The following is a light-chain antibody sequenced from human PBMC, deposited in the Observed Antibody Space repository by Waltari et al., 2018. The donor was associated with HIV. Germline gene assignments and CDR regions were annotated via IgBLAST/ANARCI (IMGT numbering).Light chain of an antibody. CDR2: DAS. CDR3: QQYDNLLLT. V-gene: IGKV1-33*01. J-gene: IGKJ4*01. Sequence: DIQMTQSPSSLSASVGDRVTITCQASQDISNYLNWYQQKPGKAPKLLIYDASKLETGVPSRFSGNGSGTEFTFTNSSLQPEDIATYYCQQYDNLLLTFGGGTKVEIK. CDR1: QDISNY.